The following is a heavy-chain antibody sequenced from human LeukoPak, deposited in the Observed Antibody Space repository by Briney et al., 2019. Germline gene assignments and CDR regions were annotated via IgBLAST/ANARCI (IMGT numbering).Heavy chain of an antibody. CDR2: IWYDGSNK. Sequence: GRSLRLSCAASGFTFSSYGMHWVRQAPGKGLEWVAVIWYDGSNKYYADSVKGRFTISRDNSKNTMFLQMNSLRAEDTALYYCAKEARDILTHYYWGSQFDYWGQGTLVIVSS. CDR1: GFTFSSYG. CDR3: AKEARDILTHYYWGSQFDY. D-gene: IGHD3-9*01. V-gene: IGHV3-33*06. J-gene: IGHJ4*02.